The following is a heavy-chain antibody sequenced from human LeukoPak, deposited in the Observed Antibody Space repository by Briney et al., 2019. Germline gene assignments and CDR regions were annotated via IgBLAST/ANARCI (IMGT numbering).Heavy chain of an antibody. CDR2: ISAYNGNT. Sequence: ASVKVSCKASGYTFTSYGISWVRQAPGQGLEWMGWISAYNGNTNYAQKLQGRVTMTIDTSTSTAYMELRSLRSDGTAVYYCARDRNIAVAGTFWFDPWGQGTLVTVSS. D-gene: IGHD6-19*01. V-gene: IGHV1-18*01. CDR3: ARDRNIAVAGTFWFDP. CDR1: GYTFTSYG. J-gene: IGHJ5*02.